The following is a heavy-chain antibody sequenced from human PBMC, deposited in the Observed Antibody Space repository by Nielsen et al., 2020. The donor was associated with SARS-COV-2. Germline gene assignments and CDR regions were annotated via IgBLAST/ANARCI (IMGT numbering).Heavy chain of an antibody. D-gene: IGHD6-19*01. J-gene: IGHJ6*02. V-gene: IGHV3-23*01. CDR3: TRRVAGGTMDV. CDR2: IGVSGGGT. Sequence: GESLKISCAASGFTFTNAWMSWVRQAPGKGLEWVSTIGVSGGGTYYADSLKGRFTISRDNSKNTLYLQMNSLGADDTAIYYCTRRVAGGTMDVWGQGTTVTVSS. CDR1: GFTFTNAW.